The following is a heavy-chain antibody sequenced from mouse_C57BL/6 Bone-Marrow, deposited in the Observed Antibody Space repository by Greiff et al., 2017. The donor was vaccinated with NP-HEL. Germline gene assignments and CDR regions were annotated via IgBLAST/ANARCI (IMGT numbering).Heavy chain of an antibody. Sequence: QVHVKQPGTELVKPGASVKLSCKASGYTFTSYWMHWVKQRPGQGLEWIGNINPSNGGTNYNEKFKSKATLTVDKSSSTAYMQLSSLTSEDSAVYYCARCPYYYGSSSFDYWGQGTTLTVSS. V-gene: IGHV1-53*01. J-gene: IGHJ2*01. CDR3: ARCPYYYGSSSFDY. CDR1: GYTFTSYW. D-gene: IGHD1-1*01. CDR2: INPSNGGT.